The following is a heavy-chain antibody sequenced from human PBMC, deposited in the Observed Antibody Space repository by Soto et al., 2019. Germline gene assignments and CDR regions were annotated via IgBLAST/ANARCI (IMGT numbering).Heavy chain of an antibody. V-gene: IGHV4-34*01. CDR2: INHSGST. Sequence: PSETLSLTCAVYGGSFSGYYWSWIRQPPGKGLEWIGEINHSGSTNYNPSLKSRVTISVDTSKNQFSLKLSSVTAADTAVYYCASRPAYYDFWSGRNNWFDPWGQGTLVTVSS. D-gene: IGHD3-3*01. J-gene: IGHJ5*02. CDR3: ASRPAYYDFWSGRNNWFDP. CDR1: GGSFSGYY.